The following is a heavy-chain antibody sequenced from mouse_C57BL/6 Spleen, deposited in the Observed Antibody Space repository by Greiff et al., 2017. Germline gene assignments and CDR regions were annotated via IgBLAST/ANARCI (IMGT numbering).Heavy chain of an antibody. Sequence: VHLVESGAELVRPGSSVKLSCKASGYTFTSYWMDWVKQRPGQGLEWIGNIYPSDSETHYNQKFKDKATLTVDKSSSTAYRQLSSLTSEDSAVYYCARSALLYYGSSHWYYDVWGTGTTVTVSS. J-gene: IGHJ1*03. CDR3: ARSALLYYGSSHWYYDV. V-gene: IGHV1-61*01. D-gene: IGHD1-1*01. CDR2: IYPSDSET. CDR1: GYTFTSYW.